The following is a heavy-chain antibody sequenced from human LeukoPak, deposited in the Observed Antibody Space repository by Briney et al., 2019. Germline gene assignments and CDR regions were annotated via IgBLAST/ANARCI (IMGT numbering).Heavy chain of an antibody. CDR2: IWYDGNNK. D-gene: IGHD3-10*01. Sequence: TGGSLRLSCAVSGFTFSSYAMNWVRQAPGKGLEWVAVIWYDGNNKYYADSVKGRFTISRDNSKNTLYLQMNSLRTEDTAVYYCAKDRVFYYYYYGMDVWGQGTTVTVSS. V-gene: IGHV3-30*02. CDR3: AKDRVFYYYYYGMDV. J-gene: IGHJ6*02. CDR1: GFTFSSYA.